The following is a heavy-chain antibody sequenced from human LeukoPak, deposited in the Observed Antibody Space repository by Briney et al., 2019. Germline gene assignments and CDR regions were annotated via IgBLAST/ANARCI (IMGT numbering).Heavy chain of an antibody. CDR3: TRGGVDY. CDR1: GFTFSSYW. V-gene: IGHV3-74*01. Sequence: GGSLRLSCAASGFTFSSYWMSWVRQAPGKGLVWVSRINSDGTTTTYADSVKGRFTISRDNAKNTLYLQMNSLGAEDTAVYYCTRGGVDYWGQGTLVTVSS. CDR2: INSDGTTT. J-gene: IGHJ4*02.